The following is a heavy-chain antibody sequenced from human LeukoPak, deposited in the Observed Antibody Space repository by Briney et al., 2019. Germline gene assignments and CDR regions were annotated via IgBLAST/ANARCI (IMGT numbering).Heavy chain of an antibody. V-gene: IGHV4-34*01. D-gene: IGHD3-3*01. CDR3: AVGITILGVAASFDS. Sequence: PSETLSLTCAVYGASYNAYYWSWIRQPPGKGLEWIGDIDHRGTATYNPSLKSRLTISADASKNQFSLKLISVNDEDTAVYYCAVGITILGVAASFDSWGQGNLVIVSS. CDR2: IDHRGTA. J-gene: IGHJ4*02. CDR1: GASYNAYY.